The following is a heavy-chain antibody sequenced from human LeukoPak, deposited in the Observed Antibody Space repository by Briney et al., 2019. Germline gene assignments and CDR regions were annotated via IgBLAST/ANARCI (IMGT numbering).Heavy chain of an antibody. D-gene: IGHD4-17*01. Sequence: WGPLCLTCAASGFSFSNAWMSWIRQPPGKGLEWVGRIKSKTSGVTTDYPTPVKAIFTISRDDTNNTLYLQMNSPETDDTAVYYCAAVTSLADYCYVAVYSKGKTVIVS. J-gene: IGHJ6*03. V-gene: IGHV3-15*01. CDR1: GFSFSNAW. CDR3: AAVTSLADYCYVAV. CDR2: IKSKTSGVTT.